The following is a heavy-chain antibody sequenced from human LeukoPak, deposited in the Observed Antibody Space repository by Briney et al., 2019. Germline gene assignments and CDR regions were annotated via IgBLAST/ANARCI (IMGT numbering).Heavy chain of an antibody. CDR2: LSGSGDTT. Sequence: GSLRLSCTASGFTFSSYAMSWVRQAPGKGLEWVSSLSGSGDTTYYADSVKGRFTISRDNSKNTLYLQMNSLRAEDTAVYYCAKDRTPGDYYYYYGMDVWGQGTTVTVSS. CDR1: GFTFSSYA. V-gene: IGHV3-23*01. CDR3: AKDRTPGDYYYYYGMDV. D-gene: IGHD4-23*01. J-gene: IGHJ6*02.